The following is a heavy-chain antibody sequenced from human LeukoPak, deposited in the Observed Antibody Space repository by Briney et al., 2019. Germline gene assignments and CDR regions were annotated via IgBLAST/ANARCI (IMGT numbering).Heavy chain of an antibody. CDR1: GGTFSSYA. J-gene: IGHJ4*02. V-gene: IGHV1-69*01. CDR3: ARGPPDILTGYSSFDY. D-gene: IGHD3-9*01. CDR2: IIPIFGTA. Sequence: SVKVSCKASGGTFSSYAISWVRQAPGQGLEWMGGIIPIFGTANYAQKFQGRVTITADESTSTAYMELSSLRSEDTAVYYCARGPPDILTGYSSFDYWGQGTLVIASS.